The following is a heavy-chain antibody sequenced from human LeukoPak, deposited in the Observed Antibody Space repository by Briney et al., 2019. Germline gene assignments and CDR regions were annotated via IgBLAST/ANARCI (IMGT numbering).Heavy chain of an antibody. Sequence: ASVKVSCKASGGTFSSYAISWVRQAPGQGLEWMGGIIPIFGTANYAQKFQGRVTITADKSTSTAYMELSSLRSDDTAVYYCARGKPTYDFWSGYYDRYYYGMDVWGQGTTVTVS. D-gene: IGHD3-3*01. J-gene: IGHJ6*02. CDR3: ARGKPTYDFWSGYYDRYYYGMDV. CDR2: IIPIFGTA. CDR1: GGTFSSYA. V-gene: IGHV1-69*06.